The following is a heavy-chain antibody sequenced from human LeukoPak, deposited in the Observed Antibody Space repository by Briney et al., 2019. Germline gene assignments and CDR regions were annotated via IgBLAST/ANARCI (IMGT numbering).Heavy chain of an antibody. D-gene: IGHD3-3*01. J-gene: IGHJ3*02. V-gene: IGHV3-7*02. CDR2: IKPDGSQK. Sequence: GGSLRLSCAASGFTFSTYWMSWVRQAPGKGLEWVAIIKPDGSQKFYEDSVKGRFTISRDNAKNSLYLQMNSLRAEDTAVYYCAKTSFGPDSDAFDIWGPGTMVTVSS. CDR1: GFTFSTYW. CDR3: AKTSFGPDSDAFDI.